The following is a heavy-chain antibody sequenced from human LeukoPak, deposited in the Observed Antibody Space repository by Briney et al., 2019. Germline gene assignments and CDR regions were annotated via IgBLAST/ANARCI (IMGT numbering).Heavy chain of an antibody. V-gene: IGHV3-15*01. CDR2: IRSAVDGGTA. Sequence: GGSLRLSCTASGFTFSTAWMSWVRQAPGKGLEWVGRIRSAVDGGTADYAAPVKGRFIISRDDSTNTIYLHMASLRTDDTAVYYCTRYSGSPGDYWGQGTLVTVSS. D-gene: IGHD1-26*01. CDR1: GFTFSTAW. CDR3: TRYSGSPGDY. J-gene: IGHJ4*02.